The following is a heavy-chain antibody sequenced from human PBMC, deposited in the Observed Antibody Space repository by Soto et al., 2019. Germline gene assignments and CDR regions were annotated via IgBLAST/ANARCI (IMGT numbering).Heavy chain of an antibody. CDR1: GYTFTSYY. CDR2: INPSGGST. J-gene: IGHJ6*03. D-gene: IGHD3-10*01. Sequence: ASVKVFCKASGYTFTSYYMHWVRQAPGQGLEWMGIINPSGGSTSYAQKFQGRVTMTRDTSTSTVYMELSSLRSEDTAVYYCARDQRSSYYGSGNNYYYMDVWGKGTTVTVSS. V-gene: IGHV1-46*03. CDR3: ARDQRSSYYGSGNNYYYMDV.